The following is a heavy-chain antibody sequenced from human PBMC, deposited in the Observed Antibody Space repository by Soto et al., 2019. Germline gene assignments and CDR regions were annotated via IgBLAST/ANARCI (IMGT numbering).Heavy chain of an antibody. CDR1: GGSFSGYY. D-gene: IGHD1-1*01. Sequence: PSETLSLTCAVYGGSFSGYYWGWIRQPPGKGLEWIGEINYSGSTNYNPSLKSRVTISVDTSKNQFSLKLSSMTAADTAVYYGARGDWKGAYWGRGTLVTVSS. V-gene: IGHV4-34*01. CDR2: INYSGST. J-gene: IGHJ4*02. CDR3: ARGDWKGAY.